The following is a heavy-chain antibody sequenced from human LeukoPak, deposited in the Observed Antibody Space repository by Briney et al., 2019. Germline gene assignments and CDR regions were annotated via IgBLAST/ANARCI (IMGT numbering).Heavy chain of an antibody. J-gene: IGHJ4*02. CDR2: IYISGST. V-gene: IGHV4-4*07. Sequence: PSETLSLTCTVSGGSISSYYWSWIRQPAGKGLEWIGRIYISGSTNYNPSLKSRVTMSVDTSKNQFSLKLSSVTAADTAVYYCARDRPLDYCSSTSCVDENYFDYWGQGTLVTVSS. CDR3: ARDRPLDYCSSTSCVDENYFDY. CDR1: GGSISSYY. D-gene: IGHD2-2*01.